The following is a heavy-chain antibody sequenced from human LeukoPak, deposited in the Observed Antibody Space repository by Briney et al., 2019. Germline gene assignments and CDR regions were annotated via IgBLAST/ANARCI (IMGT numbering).Heavy chain of an antibody. CDR3: ARVSAV. CDR1: GFTVSSFE. V-gene: IGHV3-48*03. J-gene: IGHJ4*02. Sequence: GGSLRLSCEASGFTVSSFEINWVRQAPGKGLEWVSYISSSGGTMDYADSVKGRFTVSRDNGKKLVHLQLNSLRAEDTAVYYCARVSAVGGQGTLVTVSS. D-gene: IGHD2-15*01. CDR2: ISSSGGTM.